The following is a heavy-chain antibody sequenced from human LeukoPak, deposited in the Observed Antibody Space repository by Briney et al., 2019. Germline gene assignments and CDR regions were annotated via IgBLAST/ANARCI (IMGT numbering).Heavy chain of an antibody. CDR2: INTDGSST. CDR3: AKDEIVVVPVAFDY. CDR1: RFTFSSYW. Sequence: GGSLRLSCAASRFTFSSYWMHWVRQAPGKGLVWVSRINTDGSSTSYADSVKGRFTISRDNAKNTLYLQMNSLRAEDTAVYYCAKDEIVVVPVAFDYWGQGTLVTVSS. J-gene: IGHJ4*02. D-gene: IGHD2-2*01. V-gene: IGHV3-74*01.